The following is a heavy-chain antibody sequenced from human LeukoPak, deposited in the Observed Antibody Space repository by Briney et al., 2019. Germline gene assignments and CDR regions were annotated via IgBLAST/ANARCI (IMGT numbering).Heavy chain of an antibody. CDR1: GFTFSSYC. V-gene: IGHV3-21*01. CDR2: INSSSSYI. CDR3: ARDDPPRFGEFAGPYYFDY. J-gene: IGHJ4*02. Sequence: PGGFLRLSCAASGFTFSSYCMNWVRQAPGKGLEWIASINSSSSYIYYAGSMNCRFTISRDNAKNSLSLQMNSLRAEDTAVSYCARDDPPRFGEFAGPYYFDYWGQGTLVTVSS. D-gene: IGHD3-10*01.